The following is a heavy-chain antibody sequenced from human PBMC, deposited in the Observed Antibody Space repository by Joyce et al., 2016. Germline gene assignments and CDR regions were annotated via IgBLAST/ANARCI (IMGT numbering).Heavy chain of an antibody. CDR2: ISYDGNKK. D-gene: IGHD2-21*02. V-gene: IGHV3-30*18. Sequence: QLVESGGGVVQPGRSLRLSCAASGFLLSEYAMHWVRQVPGKGLGWVSLISYDGNKKYYADSVKGRFTISRDSSRKMVFLQMNDLRAEDTAVYYCAKEGAAFCGGDCYQDFWGQGTLVTVSS. J-gene: IGHJ4*02. CDR1: GFLLSEYA. CDR3: AKEGAAFCGGDCYQDF.